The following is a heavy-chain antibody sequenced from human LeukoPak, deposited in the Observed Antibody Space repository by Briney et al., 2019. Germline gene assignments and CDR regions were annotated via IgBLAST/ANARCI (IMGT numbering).Heavy chain of an antibody. D-gene: IGHD2-2*01. CDR3: ARVGDDCSSTSGTTYNWFDS. J-gene: IGHJ5*01. CDR2: IIPIFGTA. CDR1: GGTFSSYA. V-gene: IGHV1-69*06. Sequence: SVKVSCKASGGTFSSYAISWVRQAPGQGLEWMGGIIPIFGTANYAQKFQGRVTITADKSTSTAYMELSSLRSEDTAVYYCARVGDDCSSTSGTTYNWFDSWGQGTLVTVSS.